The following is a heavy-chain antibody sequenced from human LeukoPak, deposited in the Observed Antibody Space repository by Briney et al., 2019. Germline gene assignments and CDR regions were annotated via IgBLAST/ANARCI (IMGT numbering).Heavy chain of an antibody. CDR2: IYHSGST. CDR1: GGSISSSNW. V-gene: IGHV4-4*02. D-gene: IGHD3-3*01. J-gene: IGHJ4*02. CDR3: ARVNYDFWSGCQHFDY. Sequence: SGTLSLTCVVSGGSISSSNWWSWVRQPPEKGLEWIGEIYHSGSTNYNPSLKSRVTISVDTSKNQFSLKLSSVTAADTAVYYCARVNYDFWSGCQHFDYWGQGTLVTVSS.